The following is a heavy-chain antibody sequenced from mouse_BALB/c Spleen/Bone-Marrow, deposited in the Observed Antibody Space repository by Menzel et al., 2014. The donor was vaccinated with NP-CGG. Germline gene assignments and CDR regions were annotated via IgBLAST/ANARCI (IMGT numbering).Heavy chain of an antibody. J-gene: IGHJ2*01. CDR2: ISDGGSYT. V-gene: IGHV5-4*02. Sequence: VQLKESGGGLVKPGGSLKLSCAASGFTFSDYYMYWVRQTPEKRLEWVATISDGGSYTYYPDSVKGRFTISRDNAKNNLYLQMSSLKSEDTAMYYCARVSYDYFDYWGQDTTLTVSS. CDR3: ARVSYDYFDY. CDR1: GFTFSDYY. D-gene: IGHD2-4*01.